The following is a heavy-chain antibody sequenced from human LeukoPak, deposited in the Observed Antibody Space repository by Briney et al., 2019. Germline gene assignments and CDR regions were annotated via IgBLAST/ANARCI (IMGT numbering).Heavy chain of an antibody. J-gene: IGHJ4*01. CDR2: ISSSGSTI. CDR3: ASPRATTGYQLDY. CDR1: GFTFSNAW. D-gene: IGHD1-26*01. Sequence: SGGSLRLSCAASGFTFSNAWMSWIRQAPGKGLEWVSYISSSGSTIYYADSVKGRFTISRDNAKNSLYLQMNSLRAEDTAVYYCASPRATTGYQLDYWGYGTLVTVSS. V-gene: IGHV3-11*04.